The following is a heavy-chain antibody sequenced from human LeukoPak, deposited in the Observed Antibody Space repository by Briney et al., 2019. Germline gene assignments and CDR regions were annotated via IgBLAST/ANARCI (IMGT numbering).Heavy chain of an antibody. CDR3: ARLDSYSGSHGVDY. CDR1: GYSFTTYW. Sequence: GESLKISCQASGYSFTTYWLAWVRQMPGKGLEWMGIIYPGDSDTRYSPSFQGQVTISADKSISTAYLQWSSLKASDTAMDYCARLDSYSGSHGVDYWGQGTLVTVSS. J-gene: IGHJ4*02. D-gene: IGHD2-21*01. CDR2: IYPGDSDT. V-gene: IGHV5-51*01.